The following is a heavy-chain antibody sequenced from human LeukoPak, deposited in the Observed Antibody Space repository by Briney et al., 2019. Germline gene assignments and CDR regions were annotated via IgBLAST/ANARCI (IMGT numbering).Heavy chain of an antibody. V-gene: IGHV5-51*01. Sequence: GESLKISCKGSGYSFTNYWIGWVRQMPGKGLEWMGIIYPGDSDTRYSPSFQGQVTISADKSVTTAYLQWNSLKASDTAMYYCARQSRNYYKYWGQGTLVTVSS. CDR2: IYPGDSDT. J-gene: IGHJ4*02. D-gene: IGHD2-2*01. CDR1: GYSFTNYW. CDR3: ARQSRNYYKY.